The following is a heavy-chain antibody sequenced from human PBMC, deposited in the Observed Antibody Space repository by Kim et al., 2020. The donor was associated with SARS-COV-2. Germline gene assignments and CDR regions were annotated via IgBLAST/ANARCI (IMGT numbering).Heavy chain of an antibody. D-gene: IGHD3-22*01. V-gene: IGHV3-30*04. J-gene: IGHJ3*02. CDR2: ISYDGSNK. CDR3: ARGGAGIYYYDSSGYYGGLAFDI. CDR1: GFTFSSYA. Sequence: GGSLRLSCAASGFTFSSYAMHWVRQAPGKGLEWVAVISYDGSNKYYADSVKGRFTISRDNSKNTLYLQMNSLRAEDTAVYYCARGGAGIYYYDSSGYYGGLAFDIWGQGTMVTVSS.